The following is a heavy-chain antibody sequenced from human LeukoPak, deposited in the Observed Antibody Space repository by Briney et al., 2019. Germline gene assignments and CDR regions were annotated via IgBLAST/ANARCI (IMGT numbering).Heavy chain of an antibody. CDR1: GYSISSGYY. J-gene: IGHJ4*02. D-gene: IGHD3-9*01. Sequence: SETLSLTCTVSGYSISSGYYWGWIRQPPGKGLEWIGSIYHSGSTYYNPSLKSRVTISVDTSKNQFSLKLSSVTAADTAVYYCARNPSFYDILTGPDYWGQGTLVTVSS. CDR2: IYHSGST. CDR3: ARNPSFYDILTGPDY. V-gene: IGHV4-38-2*02.